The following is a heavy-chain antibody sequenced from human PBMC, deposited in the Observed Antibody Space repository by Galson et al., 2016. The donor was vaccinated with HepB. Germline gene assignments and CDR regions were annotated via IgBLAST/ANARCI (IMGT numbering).Heavy chain of an antibody. CDR3: ARGKGADYKDAFEL. J-gene: IGHJ3*01. Sequence: SLRLSCAASGFTFRNYGMTWVRQAPGKGLEVVSSISMSGNSRDYAESVKGRFTISRDNSKKTLYLQMDSLRNDDTAVYYCARGKGADYKDAFELWGQGTRVTVSS. CDR1: GFTFRNYG. D-gene: IGHD4-11*01. V-gene: IGHV3-23*01. CDR2: ISMSGNSR.